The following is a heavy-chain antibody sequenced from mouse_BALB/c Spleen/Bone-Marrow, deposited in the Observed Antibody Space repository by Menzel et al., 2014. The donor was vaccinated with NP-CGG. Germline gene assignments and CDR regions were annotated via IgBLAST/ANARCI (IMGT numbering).Heavy chain of an antibody. D-gene: IGHD2-13*01. V-gene: IGHV5-17*02. CDR1: GFTFSSFG. CDR3: AREVGVYTGVDH. Sequence: EVQGVESGGGLVQPGGSRKLSCAASGFTFSSFGMHWVRQAPEKGLEWVAYISSGSSTFYYSDKVKGRFTVSRDNPKNTRLLQMTGLRSEETPMYYGAREVGVYTGVDHWGQGTTLTVPS. CDR2: ISSGSSTF. J-gene: IGHJ2*01.